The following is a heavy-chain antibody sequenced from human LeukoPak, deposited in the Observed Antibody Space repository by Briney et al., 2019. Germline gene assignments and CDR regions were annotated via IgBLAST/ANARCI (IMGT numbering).Heavy chain of an antibody. J-gene: IGHJ5*02. V-gene: IGHV3-11*04. CDR3: ARAGLRASNWFDP. Sequence: EGSLRLSCAASGFTFSDYYMSWIRQAPGKGLEWVSYISSSGSTIYYADSVKGRFTISRDNAKNSLYLQMNSLRAEDTAVYYCARAGLRASNWFDPWGQGTLVTVSS. D-gene: IGHD5-12*01. CDR1: GFTFSDYY. CDR2: ISSSGSTI.